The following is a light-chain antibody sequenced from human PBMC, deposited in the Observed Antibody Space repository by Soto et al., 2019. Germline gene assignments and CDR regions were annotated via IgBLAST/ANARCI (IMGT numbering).Light chain of an antibody. CDR2: DAS. Sequence: DIQMTQSPSTLSASVGDRVTITCRASQSISRWLAWYQQKPGKAPKLLIYDASNLQSGVPSRFSGSGSGTEFTLTIGSLQPDDFAIYHCQQYSTHSTFGQGTNLEIK. CDR3: QQYSTHST. V-gene: IGKV1-5*01. J-gene: IGKJ2*01. CDR1: QSISRW.